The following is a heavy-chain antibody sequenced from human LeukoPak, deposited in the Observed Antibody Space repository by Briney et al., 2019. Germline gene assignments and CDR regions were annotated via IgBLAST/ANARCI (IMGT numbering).Heavy chain of an antibody. CDR3: ARGYKLFDY. D-gene: IGHD3-10*01. V-gene: IGHV4-34*01. CDR2: INHSGST. J-gene: IGHJ4*02. CDR1: GGSFSGYY. Sequence: SETLSLTCAVYGGSFSGYYWSWIRQPSGKGLEWIGEINHSGSTNYNPSLKSRVTISVDTSKNQFSLKLSSVTAADTVVYYCARGYKLFDYWGQGTLVTVSS.